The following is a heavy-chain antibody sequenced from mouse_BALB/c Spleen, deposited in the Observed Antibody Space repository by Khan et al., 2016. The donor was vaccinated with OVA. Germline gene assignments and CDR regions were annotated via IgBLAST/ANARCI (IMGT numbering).Heavy chain of an antibody. CDR3: ARSYFYGSSTWFGY. V-gene: IGHV1-69*02. Sequence: QVQLQQSGAELVKPGASVKLSCKASGYTFTSFWLHWVKQRPGLGLEWIGELDPSDNYTNYNQKFKGKATLTLDKSSSTAYMQLSSLTSEDSAVYYCARSYFYGSSTWFGYWGQGTLVTVSA. CDR1: GYTFTSFW. J-gene: IGHJ3*01. CDR2: LDPSDNYT. D-gene: IGHD1-1*01.